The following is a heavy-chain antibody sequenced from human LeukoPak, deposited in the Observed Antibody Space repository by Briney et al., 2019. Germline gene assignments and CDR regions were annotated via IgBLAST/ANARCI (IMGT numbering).Heavy chain of an antibody. CDR3: AKLGGERQIDP. D-gene: IGHD1-1*01. J-gene: IGHJ5*02. CDR2: ISVSADST. CDR1: GFTFSSYA. Sequence: GGSLRLSCAASGFTFSSYAMSWVRQAPGKGLEWVSAISVSADSTYYADSVKGRFTISRDNSRNTLYLQMNSLRADDTAVYYCAKLGGERQIDPWGQGTLVTVSS. V-gene: IGHV3-23*01.